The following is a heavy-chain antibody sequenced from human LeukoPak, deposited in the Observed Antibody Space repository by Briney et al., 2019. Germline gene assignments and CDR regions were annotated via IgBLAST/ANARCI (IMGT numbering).Heavy chain of an antibody. CDR3: AREGRQWLVFNFRFDY. Sequence: PSETLSLTCTVSGGSISSSSYYWGWIRQPPGKGLEWIGSIYYSGSTYYNPSLKSRVTISVDTSKNQFSLKLSSVTAADTAVYYCAREGRQWLVFNFRFDYWGQGTLVTVSS. V-gene: IGHV4-39*07. D-gene: IGHD6-19*01. CDR2: IYYSGST. CDR1: GGSISSSSYY. J-gene: IGHJ4*02.